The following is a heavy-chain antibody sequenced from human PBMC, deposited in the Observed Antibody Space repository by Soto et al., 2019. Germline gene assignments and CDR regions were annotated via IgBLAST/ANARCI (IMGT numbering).Heavy chain of an antibody. Sequence: GGSLRLSCVASGFTFSSYWMHWVRQAPGKGPLWVSRIKSDGSGTYYADSVQGRLTISRDNAKNSLFLQMNSLRDEDTAVYYCARDRPLGVHTYVCDDWGQGTLVTVSS. CDR3: ARDRPLGVHTYVCDD. CDR2: IKSDGSGT. CDR1: GFTFSSYW. V-gene: IGHV3-74*01. D-gene: IGHD5-18*01. J-gene: IGHJ4*02.